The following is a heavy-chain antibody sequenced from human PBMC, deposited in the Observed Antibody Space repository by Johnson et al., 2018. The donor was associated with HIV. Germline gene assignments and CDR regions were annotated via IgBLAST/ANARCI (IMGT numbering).Heavy chain of an antibody. J-gene: IGHJ3*02. Sequence: QVQLVESGGGLIQPGGSLRLSCAASGFTFSSYGMHWVRQAPGKGLQWVAVISDDGSNKYYADSVKGRFTISRDNSKNTLYLQMNSLRSDDTAVYYCARPRIEVLPAGAFDIWGPGTMVTVSS. CDR2: ISDDGSNK. D-gene: IGHD2-2*01. CDR1: GFTFSSYG. V-gene: IGHV3-30*03. CDR3: ARPRIEVLPAGAFDI.